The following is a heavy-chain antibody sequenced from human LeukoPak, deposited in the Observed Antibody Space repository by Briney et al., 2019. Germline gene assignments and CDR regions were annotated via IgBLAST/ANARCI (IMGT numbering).Heavy chain of an antibody. V-gene: IGHV1-69*06. CDR3: ARATVAGAGVDI. J-gene: IGHJ3*02. D-gene: IGHD6-19*01. Sequence: SVKVSCKASGGTFSSYAISWVRQAPGQGLEWMGGIIPIFGTANYAQKFQGRVTIIADKSTSTAYMELSSLRSEDTAVYYCARATVAGAGVDIWGQGTMVTVSS. CDR2: IIPIFGTA. CDR1: GGTFSSYA.